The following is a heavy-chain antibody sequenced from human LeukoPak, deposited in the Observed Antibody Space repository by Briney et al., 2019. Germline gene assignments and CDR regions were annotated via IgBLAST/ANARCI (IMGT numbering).Heavy chain of an antibody. D-gene: IGHD6-19*01. CDR1: GGSISSYY. Sequence: PSETLSLTCTVSGGSISSYYWSWIRQPPGKRLEWIGYIYYSGSTNYNPSLKSRVTISVDTSKKQFSLKLSSVTTADTAVYYCARLGASSGVNFDYWGQGTLVTVSS. CDR3: ARLGASSGVNFDY. J-gene: IGHJ4*02. V-gene: IGHV4-59*01. CDR2: IYYSGST.